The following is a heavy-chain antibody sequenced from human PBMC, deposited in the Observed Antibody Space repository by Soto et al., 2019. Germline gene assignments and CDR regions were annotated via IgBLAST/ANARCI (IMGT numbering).Heavy chain of an antibody. V-gene: IGHV1-2*04. J-gene: IGHJ4*02. Sequence: GASVKVSCKASGYTFTGYYMHWVRQAPGQGLEWMGWINPNSGGTNYAQKFQGWVTMTRDTSISTAYMELSRLRSDDTAVYYCARGYSPGVIRIFDYWGQGTLVTVSS. D-gene: IGHD1-20*01. CDR1: GYTFTGYY. CDR2: INPNSGGT. CDR3: ARGYSPGVIRIFDY.